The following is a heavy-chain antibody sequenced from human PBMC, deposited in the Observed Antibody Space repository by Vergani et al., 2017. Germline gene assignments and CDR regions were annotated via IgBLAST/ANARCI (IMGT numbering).Heavy chain of an antibody. CDR1: GGSISSYY. Sequence: QVQLQESGPGLVKPSETLSLTCTVSGGSISSYYWSWIRQPPGKGLEWIGYIYYSGSTNYNPSLKSRVTISVDTSKNPFSLKLSSVTAADTAVYYCATLTTVTTGGPYFDYWGQGTLVTVSS. D-gene: IGHD4-17*01. CDR3: ATLTTVTTGGPYFDY. J-gene: IGHJ4*02. V-gene: IGHV4-59*01. CDR2: IYYSGST.